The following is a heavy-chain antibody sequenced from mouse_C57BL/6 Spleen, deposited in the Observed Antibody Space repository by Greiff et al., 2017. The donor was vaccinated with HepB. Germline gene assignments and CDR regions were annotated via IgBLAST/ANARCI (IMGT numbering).Heavy chain of an antibody. J-gene: IGHJ3*01. V-gene: IGHV1-4*01. CDR3: ASMVTTKSWFAY. Sequence: QVQLQQSGAELARPGASVKMSCKASGYTFTSYTMHWVKQRPGQGLEWIGYINPSSGYTKYNQKFKDKATLTADKSSSTAYMQLSSLTSEDSAVYYCASMVTTKSWFAYWGQGTLVTVSA. CDR2: INPSSGYT. CDR1: GYTFTSYT. D-gene: IGHD2-2*01.